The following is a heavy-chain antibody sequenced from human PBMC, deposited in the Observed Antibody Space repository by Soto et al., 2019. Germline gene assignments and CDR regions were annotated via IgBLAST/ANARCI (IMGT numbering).Heavy chain of an antibody. D-gene: IGHD4-17*01. CDR1: GYSFTSYW. CDR3: ARRRSLSPGDVTDAFDI. CDR2: IYPGDSDT. V-gene: IGHV5-51*01. J-gene: IGHJ3*02. Sequence: GESLKISCKGSGYSFTSYWISWVRQMPGKGLEWMGIIYPGDSDTRYSPSFQGQVTISADKSISTAYLQWSSLKASDTAMYYCARRRSLSPGDVTDAFDIWGQGTMVTVSS.